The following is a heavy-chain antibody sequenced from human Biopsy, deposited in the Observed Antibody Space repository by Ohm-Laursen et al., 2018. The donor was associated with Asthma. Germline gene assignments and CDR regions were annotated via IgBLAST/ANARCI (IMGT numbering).Heavy chain of an antibody. CDR1: GASIKTDDHY. CDR2: IHNSGTT. D-gene: IGHD1-26*01. J-gene: IGHJ4*02. Sequence: SETLSLTCTVPGASIKTDDHYWSWLRQPPGKGLEWFGFIHNSGTTNYNPSLKSRVTISVDTSKNQVSLNVRSVTAADTAVYYCARDRGGTYGRTFESWGQGTLVTVSS. CDR3: ARDRGGTYGRTFES. V-gene: IGHV4-61*08.